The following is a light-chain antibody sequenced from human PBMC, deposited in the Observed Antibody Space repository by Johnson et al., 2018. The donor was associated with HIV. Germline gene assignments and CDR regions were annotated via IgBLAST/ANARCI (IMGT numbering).Light chain of an antibody. CDR1: SSNIGNNY. J-gene: IGLJ1*01. V-gene: IGLV1-51*01. CDR2: DNN. CDR3: GTWDDRLGVFV. Sequence: QSVLTQPPSVSAAPRQKVTISCSGSSSNIGNNYVSWYQQLPGTAPKLLIYDNNKRPSGIPDRFSGSKSGTSATLGITGLQTGDEADYYLGTWDDRLGVFVFASETKVTGL.